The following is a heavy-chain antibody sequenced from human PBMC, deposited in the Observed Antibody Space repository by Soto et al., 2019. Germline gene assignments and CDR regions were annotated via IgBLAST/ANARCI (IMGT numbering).Heavy chain of an antibody. D-gene: IGHD3-22*01. J-gene: IGHJ5*02. CDR1: GGSISSGGYY. Sequence: PSETLSLTCTVSGGSISSGGYYWSWIRQHPGKGLEWIGYIYYSGSTYYNPSLKSRVTISVDTSKNQFSLKLSSVTAADTAVYYCARRHYYDSSGYYLSWFDPWGQGTLVTVS. V-gene: IGHV4-31*03. CDR2: IYYSGST. CDR3: ARRHYYDSSGYYLSWFDP.